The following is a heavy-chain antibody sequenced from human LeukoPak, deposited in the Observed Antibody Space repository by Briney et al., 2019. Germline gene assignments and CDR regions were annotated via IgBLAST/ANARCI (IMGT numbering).Heavy chain of an antibody. CDR3: ARLGFSSHSYWFAS. Sequence: GGSLRLSCAASGFDVSANYMSWFRQAPGSALEWVSTIYTGGSTYYADSVKGRFTISRDKSKKTLILQMNNLRGDDTAKYYCARLGFSSHSYWFASWGQGTLVAVSS. V-gene: IGHV3-66*04. J-gene: IGHJ5*01. CDR2: IYTGGST. CDR1: GFDVSANY. D-gene: IGHD6-13*01.